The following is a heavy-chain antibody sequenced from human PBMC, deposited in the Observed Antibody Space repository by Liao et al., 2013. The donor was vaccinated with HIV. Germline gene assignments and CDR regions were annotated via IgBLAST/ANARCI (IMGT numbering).Heavy chain of an antibody. V-gene: IGHV4-4*07. CDR3: ARDAYFDWDNWFDP. CDR2: MYTSGST. D-gene: IGHD3-9*01. Sequence: QVQLQESGPGLVKPSETLSLNCTVSGGSISSYYWSWIRQPAGKGLEWIGRMYTSGSTNFNPSLKSRVTMSVDTSKRQFSLKLNSVTAADTAVYYCARDAYFDWDNWFDPWGQGTLVTVSS. CDR1: GGSISSYY. J-gene: IGHJ5*02.